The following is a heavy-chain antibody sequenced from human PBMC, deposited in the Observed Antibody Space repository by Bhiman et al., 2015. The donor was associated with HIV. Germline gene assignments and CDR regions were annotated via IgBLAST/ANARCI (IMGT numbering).Heavy chain of an antibody. Sequence: EVQLVESGGGLVKPGGSLRLSCAASGFTFSSYSMNWVRQAPGKGLEWVSSISSSSSYIYYADSVKGRFTISRDNAKNSLYLQMNSLRAEDTAVYYCARGSGYDYWGYYFDYWGQGTLVTVSS. D-gene: IGHD5-12*01. CDR2: ISSSSSYI. CDR3: ARGSGYDYWGYYFDY. V-gene: IGHV3-21*01. CDR1: GFTFSSYS. J-gene: IGHJ4*02.